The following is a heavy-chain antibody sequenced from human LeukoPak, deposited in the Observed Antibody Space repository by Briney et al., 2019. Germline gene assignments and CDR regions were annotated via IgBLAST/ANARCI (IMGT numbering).Heavy chain of an antibody. CDR1: GGSISSGDYY. CDR3: ARGKLNYYGSGSYYYPEYYFDY. D-gene: IGHD3-10*01. CDR2: IYYSGST. J-gene: IGHJ4*02. V-gene: IGHV4-30-4*01. Sequence: SETLSFTCTVSGGSISSGDYYWSWIRQPPGKGLEWIGYIYYSGSTYYNPSLKSRVTISVDTSKNQFSLKLSSVTAADTAVYYCARGKLNYYGSGSYYYPEYYFDYWGQGTLVTVSS.